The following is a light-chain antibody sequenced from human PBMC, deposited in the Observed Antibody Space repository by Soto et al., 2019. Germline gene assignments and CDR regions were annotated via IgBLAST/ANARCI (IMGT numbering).Light chain of an antibody. J-gene: IGKJ2*01. CDR1: QSVSSY. Sequence: EIVLTQSPATLSLSPGERATLSCRASQSVSSYLAWYQQRPGQAPRLLIYDASNRATGIPARFSGSGSGTDFTLTISRLEPEDFAVYYCQQRSSWPKTFGQGTMLEIK. CDR3: QQRSSWPKT. CDR2: DAS. V-gene: IGKV3-11*01.